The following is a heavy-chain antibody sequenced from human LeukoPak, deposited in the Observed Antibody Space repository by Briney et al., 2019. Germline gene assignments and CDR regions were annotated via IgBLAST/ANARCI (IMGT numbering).Heavy chain of an antibody. D-gene: IGHD3-22*01. CDR1: GFTFSSYS. CDR2: ISRSSSTI. J-gene: IGHJ5*02. V-gene: IGHV3-48*04. Sequence: GGSLRLSCAASGFTFSSYSMNWVRQAPGKGLEWVSQISRSSSTIYYADSVRGRFTLSRDSATNSLYLQMNSLRAEDTAVYYCARGGFYYETGGHLPPNWFDPWGQGTRVTVSS. CDR3: ARGGFYYETGGHLPPNWFDP.